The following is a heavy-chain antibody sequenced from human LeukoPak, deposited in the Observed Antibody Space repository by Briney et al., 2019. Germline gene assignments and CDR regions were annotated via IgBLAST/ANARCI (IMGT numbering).Heavy chain of an antibody. D-gene: IGHD3-16*02. CDR1: GGSISSYY. Sequence: SETLSLTCTVSGGSISSYYWSWIRQPPGKGLEWIGYIYYSGSTNYNPSLKSRVTISVDTSKNQFSLKLSSMTAADTAVYYCARGDIMITFGGVIVAYDYWGHRTLVTVSS. V-gene: IGHV4-59*01. CDR2: IYYSGST. CDR3: ARGDIMITFGGVIVAYDY. J-gene: IGHJ4*01.